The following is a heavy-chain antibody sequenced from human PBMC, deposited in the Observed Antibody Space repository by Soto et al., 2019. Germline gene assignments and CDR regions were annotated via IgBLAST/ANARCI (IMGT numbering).Heavy chain of an antibody. CDR2: IPSKTNTYAT. V-gene: IGHV3-73*02. J-gene: IGHJ4*02. D-gene: IGHD6-19*01. CDR1: GFTFSGST. Sequence: EVQLVESGGGLVQPGGSLKLSCAASGFTFSGSTIHWVRQTSGKGLEWVGRIPSKTNTYATAYAASVKGRFTISRDDSTNTAYLKMDSLKTEDTAVYYCTRQHLDVPVASAIDYWGQGTLVTVSS. CDR3: TRQHLDVPVASAIDY.